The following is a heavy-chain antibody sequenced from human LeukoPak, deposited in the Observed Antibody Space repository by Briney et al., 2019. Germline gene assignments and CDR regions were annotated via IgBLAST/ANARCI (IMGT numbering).Heavy chain of an antibody. J-gene: IGHJ4*02. CDR1: GGFISNYY. CDR2: IYYSGST. V-gene: IGHV4-59*08. D-gene: IGHD3-10*01. Sequence: SETLSLTCTVSGGFISNYYWSRIRQPPGKGLEWIGYIYYSGSTNYNPSLKSRVTISVDTSKNEFSLKLSSVTAADTAVYYCARHRVGPLYGSGNSIAYWGQGTLVTVSS. CDR3: ARHRVGPLYGSGNSIAY.